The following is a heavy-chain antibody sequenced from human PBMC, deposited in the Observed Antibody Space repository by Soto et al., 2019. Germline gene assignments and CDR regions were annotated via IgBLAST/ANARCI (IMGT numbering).Heavy chain of an antibody. CDR2: ISGSGGST. V-gene: IGHV3-23*01. J-gene: IGHJ4*02. D-gene: IGHD3-10*01. CDR1: GFNFSSYA. Sequence: PGGSMRHYCAASGFNFSSYAMTWVRKAPGKGLEWVSAISGSGGSTHYADSVKGRFTISRDNSKNTVYLQMNSLRAEDTAVYYCAKEERAYASGSYYNWGQGTLVTVSS. CDR3: AKEERAYASGSYYN.